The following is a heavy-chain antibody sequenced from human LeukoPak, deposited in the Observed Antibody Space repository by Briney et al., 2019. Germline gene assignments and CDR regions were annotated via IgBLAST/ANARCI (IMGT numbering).Heavy chain of an antibody. Sequence: GGSLRLSCAASGLSFSTYAMSWVRQAPGKGLEWVSTITGGGTYYADSVRGRFTISRDNSKNTLFLQMNSLRAEDTAVYSCAKDLSGRSYSYYYMDVWDRGTTVTVSS. CDR1: GLSFSTYA. D-gene: IGHD1-26*01. V-gene: IGHV3-23*01. CDR2: ITGGGT. J-gene: IGHJ6*03. CDR3: AKDLSGRSYSYYYMDV.